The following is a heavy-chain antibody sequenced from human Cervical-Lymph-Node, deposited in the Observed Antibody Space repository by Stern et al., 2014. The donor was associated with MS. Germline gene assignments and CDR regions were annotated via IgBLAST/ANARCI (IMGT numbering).Heavy chain of an antibody. Sequence: VQLVESGSGQAKPSQTLSLTCAVSGGSISSGGSSWNWIRQPPGKGLEWIGFIYHSGSTYYKPSPKGRVFISRAPSKNQFALNLRSVTAADTAVYYCARGGVIYTQDRNGFDVWGQGTMVTVSS. J-gene: IGHJ3*01. V-gene: IGHV4-30-2*01. CDR3: ARGGVIYTQDRNGFDV. CDR2: IYHSGST. D-gene: IGHD2-21*01. CDR1: GGSISSGGSS.